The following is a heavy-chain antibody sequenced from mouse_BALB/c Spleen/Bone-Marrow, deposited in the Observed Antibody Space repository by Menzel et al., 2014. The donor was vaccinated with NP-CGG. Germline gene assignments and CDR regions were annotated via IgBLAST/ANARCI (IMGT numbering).Heavy chain of an antibody. Sequence: EVKLVESGGGLVQPGGSLKLSCAASGFTFSSYTMSWVRQTPEKRLEWVAYISNGGGSTYYPDTVKGRFTISRDSAKNTLYLQMSSLKSEDTAMYYCARGGYYFDYWGQGTTLTVSS. CDR2: ISNGGGST. CDR3: ARGGYYFDY. V-gene: IGHV5-12-2*01. J-gene: IGHJ2*01. CDR1: GFTFSSYT.